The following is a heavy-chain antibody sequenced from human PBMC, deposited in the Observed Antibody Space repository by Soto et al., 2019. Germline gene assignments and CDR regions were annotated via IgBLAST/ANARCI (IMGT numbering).Heavy chain of an antibody. J-gene: IGHJ4*02. CDR2: IHYNGRT. CDR1: CFSVRHYH. CDR3: ARDQGLLRYGHSDY. Sequence: ETLSLTFSLSCFSVRHYHWTWIRLTPKTELQWIGFIHYNGRTDSSPSLKSRVTISLDNAKNSLYLQQNSLTAEDTAVYYCARDQGLLRYGHSDYWGQGTPVTVSS. D-gene: IGHD3-9*01. V-gene: IGHV4-59*02.